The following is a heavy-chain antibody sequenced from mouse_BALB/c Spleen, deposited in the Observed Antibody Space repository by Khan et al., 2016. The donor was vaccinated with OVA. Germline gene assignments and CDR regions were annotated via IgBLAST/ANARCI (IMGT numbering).Heavy chain of an antibody. CDR1: GYAFSNYW. D-gene: IGHD2-14*01. J-gene: IGHJ3*01. CDR2: IYTGDGNT. Sequence: QMQLQQSGAELVRPGSSLKISCKASGYAFSNYWMNWVKLGPGKGLEWIGQIYTGDGNTNYNGKLKDQTTLTADKSSRTAYMQLSSLKYEDSAVYCCARSWYDFIAYWGQGTLVTVAA. V-gene: IGHV1-80*01. CDR3: ARSWYDFIAY.